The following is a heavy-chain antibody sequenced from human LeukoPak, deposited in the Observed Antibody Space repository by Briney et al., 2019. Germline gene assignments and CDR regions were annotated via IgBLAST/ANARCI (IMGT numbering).Heavy chain of an antibody. Sequence: GGSLRLSCAASGFTVSSNYMSWVRQAPGKGLEWVSAISGSGSDTYYADSVKGRFTISRDNSKNTLYLQMNSLRAEDTAVYYCAAAGTDYWGQGTLVTVSS. J-gene: IGHJ4*02. CDR3: AAAGTDY. CDR1: GFTVSSNY. D-gene: IGHD6-13*01. CDR2: ISGSGSDT. V-gene: IGHV3-23*01.